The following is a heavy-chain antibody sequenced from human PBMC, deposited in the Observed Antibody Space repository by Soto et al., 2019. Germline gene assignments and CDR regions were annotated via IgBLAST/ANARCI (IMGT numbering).Heavy chain of an antibody. CDR2: INAGNGNT. D-gene: IGHD6-19*01. CDR1: GYTFTSYA. J-gene: IGHJ4*02. Sequence: QVQLVQSGAEEKKPGASVKVSCKASGYTFTSYAMHWVRQAPGQRLEWMGWINAGNGNTKYSQKFQGRVTITRDTSASTAYMELSSLRSEDTAVYYCARASGWYVSDYWGQGTLVAVSS. V-gene: IGHV1-3*05. CDR3: ARASGWYVSDY.